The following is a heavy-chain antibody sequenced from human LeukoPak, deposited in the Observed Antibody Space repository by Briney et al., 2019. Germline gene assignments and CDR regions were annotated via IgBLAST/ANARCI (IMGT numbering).Heavy chain of an antibody. V-gene: IGHV1-18*04. CDR1: GYTFTAYS. J-gene: IGHJ6*02. D-gene: IGHD4-17*01. Sequence: ASVKVSCKASGYTFTAYSMHWVRQAPGQGLEWMGWISAYNGNTNYAQKLQGRVTMTTDTSTSTAYMELRSLRSDDTAVYYCARVATVTLYYYYGMDVWGQGTTVTVSS. CDR3: ARVATVTLYYYYGMDV. CDR2: ISAYNGNT.